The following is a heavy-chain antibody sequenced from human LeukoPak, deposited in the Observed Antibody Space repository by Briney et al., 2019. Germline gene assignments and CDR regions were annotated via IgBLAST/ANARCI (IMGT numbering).Heavy chain of an antibody. CDR3: ARTGYYYDSSGYYGY. V-gene: IGHV4-34*01. Sequence: PSETLSLTCAVYGGSFSGYCWSWIRQPPGKGLEWIGEINHSGSTNYNPSLKSRVTISVDTSKNQFSLKLSSVTAADTAVYYCARTGYYYDSSGYYGYWGQGTLVTVSS. CDR1: GGSFSGYC. J-gene: IGHJ4*02. CDR2: INHSGST. D-gene: IGHD3-22*01.